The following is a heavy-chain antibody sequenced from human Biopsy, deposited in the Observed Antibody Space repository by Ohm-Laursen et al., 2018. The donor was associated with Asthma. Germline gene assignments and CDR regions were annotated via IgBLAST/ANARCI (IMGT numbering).Heavy chain of an antibody. Sequence: GASVKVSCKIFGYSLNDLSMHWVRQAPGQGLEWMGGHDHEEGGTVNARRFQGRVTMTEDTSTDTAYMELSSLSSDDTAVYYCASDFPKDYVRYNFQFWGQGTLVTVSS. CDR3: ASDFPKDYVRYNFQF. V-gene: IGHV1-24*01. CDR2: HDHEEGGT. J-gene: IGHJ4*02. CDR1: GYSLNDLS. D-gene: IGHD4-17*01.